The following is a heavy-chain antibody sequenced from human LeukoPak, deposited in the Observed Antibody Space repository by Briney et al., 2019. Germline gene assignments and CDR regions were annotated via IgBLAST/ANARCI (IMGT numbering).Heavy chain of an antibody. Sequence: ASVKVSCKASGYTFTGYYMHWVRQAPGQGLEWMGWINPNSGGTNYAQKFQGRVTMTRDTSISTAYMELSRLRSDDTAVYYCARDRVLSGSRYYYMDVWGKGTTVTISS. CDR1: GYTFTGYY. CDR2: INPNSGGT. CDR3: ARDRVLSGSRYYYMDV. D-gene: IGHD6-19*01. J-gene: IGHJ6*03. V-gene: IGHV1-2*02.